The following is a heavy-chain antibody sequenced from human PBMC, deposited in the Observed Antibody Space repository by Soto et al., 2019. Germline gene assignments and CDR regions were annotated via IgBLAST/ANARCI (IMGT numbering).Heavy chain of an antibody. CDR2: IYYDGSNE. Sequence: VQLVESGGGVVQPGRSLRLSCAASGFTLSNHGMHWVRQAPGKGLEWVARIYYDGSNEYYADSVKGRFTISRDNSKNTVYLQMNSLRVEDTAVYYCASGRGSGSFYQLDYWGQGTLVTVSS. CDR1: GFTLSNHG. CDR3: ASGRGSGSFYQLDY. J-gene: IGHJ4*02. D-gene: IGHD1-26*01. V-gene: IGHV3-33*01.